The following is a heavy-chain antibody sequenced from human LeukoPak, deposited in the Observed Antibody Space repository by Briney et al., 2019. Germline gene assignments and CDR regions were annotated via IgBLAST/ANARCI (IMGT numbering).Heavy chain of an antibody. D-gene: IGHD6-13*01. CDR1: GFTFSTYG. J-gene: IGHJ4*02. Sequence: PGGSLRLSCAASGFTFSTYGIHWVRQAPGKGLEWVAVIWYDGGNKYYADSVKGRFTLSRDNSKNTLFLQMNSLRPEDTAVYFCARDLTQLALFDYWGQGTLVTVSS. CDR3: ARDLTQLALFDY. V-gene: IGHV3-33*01. CDR2: IWYDGGNK.